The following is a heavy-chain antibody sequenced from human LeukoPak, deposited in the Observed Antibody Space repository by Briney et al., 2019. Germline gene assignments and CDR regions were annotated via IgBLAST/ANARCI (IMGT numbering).Heavy chain of an antibody. V-gene: IGHV3-23*01. CDR1: VFTFNSFA. CDR3: ANRIDTIKAHFDS. D-gene: IGHD5-12*01. J-gene: IGHJ4*02. CDR2: ISSRGGSK. Sequence: GGSLRLSCVSSVFTFNSFAMNWVGRIPWKGLEGVSAISSRGGSKLYADSVKGRFTMSRDNSKRTVYLQMKNLRAEDTAVYFCANRIDTIKAHFDSWGQGPLVTVSS.